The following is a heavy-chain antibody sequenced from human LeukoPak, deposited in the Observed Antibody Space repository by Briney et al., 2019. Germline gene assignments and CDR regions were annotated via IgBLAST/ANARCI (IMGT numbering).Heavy chain of an antibody. Sequence: SETLSLTCTVSGYSISSGYYWGWIRQPPGKGLEWIGSIYHSGSTYYNPSLKSRVTISVDTSKNQFSLKLSSVTAADTAVYYCARVEVDTAMVTNFDYWGQGTLVTVSS. CDR2: IYHSGST. D-gene: IGHD5-18*01. CDR3: ARVEVDTAMVTNFDY. J-gene: IGHJ4*02. CDR1: GYSISSGYY. V-gene: IGHV4-38-2*02.